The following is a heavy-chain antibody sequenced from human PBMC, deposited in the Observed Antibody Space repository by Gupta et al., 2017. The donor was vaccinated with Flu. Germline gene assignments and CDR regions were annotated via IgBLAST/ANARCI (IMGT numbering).Heavy chain of an antibody. CDR1: GFIFNGFA. V-gene: IGHV3-64D*06. D-gene: IGHD5-24*01. CDR3: VKSGVPTITSYAGVDV. CDR2: ISVTGHNT. Sequence: EVQLVESGGAWVQPGGSLRLSCSGSGFIFNGFAMNWVRQAPGKGLEYISAISVTGHNTYYADSVEGRFTISRDNSKSTLSLQLNSLRVEDTAIYYCVKSGVPTITSYAGVDVWGQGTSVTVSS. J-gene: IGHJ6*02.